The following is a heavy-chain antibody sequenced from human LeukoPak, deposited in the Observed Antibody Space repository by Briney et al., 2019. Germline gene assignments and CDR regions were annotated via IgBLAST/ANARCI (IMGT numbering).Heavy chain of an antibody. J-gene: IGHJ5*02. CDR3: AKRGEGVSNTWYMNNWFDP. CDR1: GFTFSSYA. Sequence: HPGGSLRLSCAASGFTFSSYAMNWVRQAPGKGLEWVSIISGSGDNTYYTDSVKGRFTISRDNSKNTLYLQMNSLRAEDTAVYYCAKRGEGVSNTWYMNNWFDPWGQGTLVTVSS. D-gene: IGHD6-13*01. CDR2: ISGSGDNT. V-gene: IGHV3-23*01.